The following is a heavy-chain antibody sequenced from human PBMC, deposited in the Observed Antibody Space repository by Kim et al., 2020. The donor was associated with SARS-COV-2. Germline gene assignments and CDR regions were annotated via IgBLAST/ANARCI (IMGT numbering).Heavy chain of an antibody. D-gene: IGHD3-10*01. CDR3: ARDGRFGELSHYYYYYGMDV. J-gene: IGHJ6*02. V-gene: IGHV3-11*06. Sequence: RFTISRDNAKNSLYLQMNSLRAEDTAVYYCARDGRFGELSHYYYYYGMDVWGQGTTVTVSS.